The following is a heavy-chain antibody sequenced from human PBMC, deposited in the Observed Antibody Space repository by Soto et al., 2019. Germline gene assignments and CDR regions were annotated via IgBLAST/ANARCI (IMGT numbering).Heavy chain of an antibody. CDR2: ISKTGDST. CDR1: GFTFSSDT. V-gene: IGHV3-23*01. CDR3: AKSDGSGWFRYFQH. D-gene: IGHD6-19*01. J-gene: IGHJ1*01. Sequence: EVQLLESGGGLVQPGGSLRLSCAASGFTFSSDTMSWVRQAPGKGLEWVSAISKTGDSTHYADSVKGRFTISRDTSTNSLYLQMNSLRAEDTAVYYCAKSDGSGWFRYFQHWGQGTLVTVSS.